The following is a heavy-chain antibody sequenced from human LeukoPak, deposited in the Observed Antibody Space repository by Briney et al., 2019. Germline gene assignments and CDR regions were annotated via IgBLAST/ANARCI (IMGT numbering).Heavy chain of an antibody. J-gene: IGHJ4*02. CDR1: GFTFTTYW. CDR2: INQDGTEK. D-gene: IGHD3-10*01. V-gene: IGHV3-7*01. CDR3: AKVAKYYYGSETYYFFEH. Sequence: GESLRLSCAASGFTFTTYWMTWVRQAPGKGLEWVASINQDGTEKYYVDSVKGRFTISRDNAKNSLYLQMNSLRVEDTAVFYCAKVAKYYYGSETYYFFEHWGQGTPVTASS.